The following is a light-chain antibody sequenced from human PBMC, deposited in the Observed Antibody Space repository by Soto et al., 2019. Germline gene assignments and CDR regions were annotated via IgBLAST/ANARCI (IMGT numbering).Light chain of an antibody. CDR2: GAS. V-gene: IGKV3-20*01. CDR3: QQYGSSPPFT. J-gene: IGKJ2*01. Sequence: DIVLTQSPGTLSLSPGERATLSCRASQTVSSTYLAWYQQKPGQAPRLLIYGASSRATGIPDRFSGSGSGTAFTLTISRLEPEDFAVYYCQQYGSSPPFTFGQGTNLEI. CDR1: QTVSSTY.